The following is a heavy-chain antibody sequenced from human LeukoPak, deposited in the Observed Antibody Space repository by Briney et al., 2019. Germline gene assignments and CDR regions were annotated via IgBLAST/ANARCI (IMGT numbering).Heavy chain of an antibody. Sequence: PSETLSLTCTVSGGSISSYYWSWIRQPPGKGLEWIGYIYYSGSTNYNPSLKSRVTISVDRSKNQFSLKLSSVTAADTAVYYCARRSPTVTTFFDYWGQGTLVTVSS. D-gene: IGHD4-11*01. CDR3: ARRSPTVTTFFDY. CDR1: GGSISSYY. J-gene: IGHJ4*02. V-gene: IGHV4-59*08. CDR2: IYYSGST.